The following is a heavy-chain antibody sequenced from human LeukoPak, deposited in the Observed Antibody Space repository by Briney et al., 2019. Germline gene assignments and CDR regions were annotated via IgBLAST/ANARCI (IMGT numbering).Heavy chain of an antibody. J-gene: IGHJ4*02. D-gene: IGHD2-2*01. CDR2: IKQDGSEE. Sequence: GGSLRLSCAASGFTFSSYSMNWVRQAPGKGLEWVANIKQDGSEENYVDSVKGRFTISRDNAKNSLYLQMNSLRGEDTAVYFCAREGGWGSPAGYWGQGTLVTVSS. V-gene: IGHV3-7*01. CDR1: GFTFSSYS. CDR3: AREGGWGSPAGY.